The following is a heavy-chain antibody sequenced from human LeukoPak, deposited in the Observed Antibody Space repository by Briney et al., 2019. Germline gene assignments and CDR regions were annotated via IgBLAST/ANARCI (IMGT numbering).Heavy chain of an antibody. J-gene: IGHJ4*02. CDR2: IYSGGST. CDR1: GFTVSSNY. V-gene: IGHV3-66*01. CDR3: AKEATPENY. Sequence: GGSLRLSCEASGFTVSSNYMSWVRQAPGKGLEWVSVIYSGGSTYYADSVKGRFTISRDNSKNTLYLQMNSLRAEDTAVYYCAKEATPENYWGQGTLVAVSS.